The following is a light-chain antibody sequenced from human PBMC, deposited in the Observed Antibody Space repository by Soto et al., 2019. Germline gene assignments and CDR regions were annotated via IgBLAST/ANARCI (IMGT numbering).Light chain of an antibody. Sequence: QSVLTQSSSASASLGSSVKLTCTLSSGHSGYIIAWHQQQPGKAPRYLMKLEGSGSYNKGSGVPDRFSGSSSGADRYLTISNLQFEDEADYYCETWDSNTHTVFGGGTKLIVL. J-gene: IGLJ3*02. CDR2: LEGSGSY. CDR3: ETWDSNTHTV. V-gene: IGLV4-60*02. CDR1: SGHSGYI.